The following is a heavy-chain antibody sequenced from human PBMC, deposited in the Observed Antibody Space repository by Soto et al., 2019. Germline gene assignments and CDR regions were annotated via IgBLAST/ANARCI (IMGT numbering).Heavy chain of an antibody. CDR3: AREGQPAAGTTPHN. D-gene: IGHD6-13*01. Sequence: LRLSFAASGFNFSSYAMHWVRQAPGKGLEWVAVISYDGGKKYYADSVKGRFTISRDNSQNTLYVEMTSLSAEDTAVYYCAREGQPAAGTTPHNWGQGTLVTVS. J-gene: IGHJ4*02. V-gene: IGHV3-30*04. CDR2: ISYDGGKK. CDR1: GFNFSSYA.